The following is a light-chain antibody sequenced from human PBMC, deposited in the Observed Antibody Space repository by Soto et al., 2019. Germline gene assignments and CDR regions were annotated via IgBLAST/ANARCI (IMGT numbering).Light chain of an antibody. CDR1: SSDVGGYDY. J-gene: IGLJ2*01. CDR2: DVN. V-gene: IGLV2-14*03. Sequence: QSALTQPASVSGSPGQSISIPCTGTSSDVGGYDYVSWYQQHPGKAPKVMIYDVNNRPSGVSNRFSGSKSGNTASLTISGLQAEDEADYYCSSYTSSSTLVFGGGTKVTVL. CDR3: SSYTSSSTLV.